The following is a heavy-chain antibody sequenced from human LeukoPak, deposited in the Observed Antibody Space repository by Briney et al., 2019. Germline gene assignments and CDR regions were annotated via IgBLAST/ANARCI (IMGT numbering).Heavy chain of an antibody. V-gene: IGHV4-59*11. D-gene: IGHD1-26*01. CDR2: IYYSGST. CDR3: ARTLVGATHNWFDP. Sequence: SETLSHTCTVSGGSISSHYWSWIRQPPGKGLEWIGYIYYSGSTNYNPSLKSRVTISVDTSKNQFSLKLSSVTAADTAVYYCARTLVGATHNWFDPWGQGTLVTVSS. CDR1: GGSISSHY. J-gene: IGHJ5*02.